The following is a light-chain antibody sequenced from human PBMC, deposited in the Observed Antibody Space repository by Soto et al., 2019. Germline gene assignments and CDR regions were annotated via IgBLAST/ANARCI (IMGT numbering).Light chain of an antibody. V-gene: IGLV4-60*02. Sequence: QPVLTQSSSASASLGSSVKLTCTLSSGHSGYIIAWLQQQPGKAPRYLMNVEGSGSYNKGSGVPDRFSGSSSGADRYLTISNLQFEDEADYYCETWDSYTRVYGGGTKLTVL. CDR2: VEGSGSY. J-gene: IGLJ3*02. CDR3: ETWDSYTRV. CDR1: SGHSGYI.